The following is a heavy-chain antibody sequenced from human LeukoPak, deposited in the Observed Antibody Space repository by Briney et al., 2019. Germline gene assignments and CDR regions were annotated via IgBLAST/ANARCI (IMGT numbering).Heavy chain of an antibody. V-gene: IGHV4-34*01. CDR3: ARERLRSVFDY. J-gene: IGHJ4*02. CDR1: GGSFSGYY. CDR2: INHSGST. Sequence: KPSETLSLTCAVYGGSFSGYYWSWIRQPPGKGLEWIGEINHSGSTNYNPSLKSRVTISVDTSKNQFSLKLSSVTAADTAVYYCARERLRSVFDYWGQGTLVTVSS. D-gene: IGHD3-3*01.